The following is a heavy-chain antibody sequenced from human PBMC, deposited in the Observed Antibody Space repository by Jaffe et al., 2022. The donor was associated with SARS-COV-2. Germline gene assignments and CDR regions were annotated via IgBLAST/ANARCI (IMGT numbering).Heavy chain of an antibody. Sequence: QVQLVESGGGVVQPGRSLRLSCAASGFTFSSYGMHWVRQAPGKGLEWVAVISYDGSNKYYADSVKGRFTISRDNSKNTLYLQMNSLRAEDTAVYYCAKSKGDSGWYYFDYWGQGTLVTVSS. D-gene: IGHD6-19*01. V-gene: IGHV3-30*18. CDR3: AKSKGDSGWYYFDY. CDR2: ISYDGSNK. CDR1: GFTFSSYG. J-gene: IGHJ4*02.